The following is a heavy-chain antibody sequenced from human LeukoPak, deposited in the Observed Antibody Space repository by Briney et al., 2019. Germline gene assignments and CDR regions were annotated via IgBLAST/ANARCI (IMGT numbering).Heavy chain of an antibody. D-gene: IGHD3-10*01. V-gene: IGHV3-30*02. J-gene: IGHJ4*02. Sequence: PGGSLRLSCAASGFTFSSYGMHWVRQAPGKGLEWVAFIRYGGSNKYYADSVKGRFTISRDNSKNTLYLQMNSLRAEDTAVYYCAKDYYGSGSYYTGPTGYWGQGTLVTVSS. CDR3: AKDYYGSGSYYTGPTGY. CDR1: GFTFSSYG. CDR2: IRYGGSNK.